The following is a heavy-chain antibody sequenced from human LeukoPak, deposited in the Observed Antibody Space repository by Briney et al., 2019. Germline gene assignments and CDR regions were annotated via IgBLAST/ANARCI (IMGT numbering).Heavy chain of an antibody. CDR2: IYYSGST. CDR3: ARQGYDILTGYYSLDY. Sequence: SETLSLTCTVSGGSISSYYWSWIRQPPGKGLEWIGYIYYSGSTNYSPSLKSRVTISVDTSKNQFSLKLSSVTAADTAVYYCARQGYDILTGYYSLDYWGQGTLVTVSS. J-gene: IGHJ4*02. V-gene: IGHV4-59*08. CDR1: GGSISSYY. D-gene: IGHD3-9*01.